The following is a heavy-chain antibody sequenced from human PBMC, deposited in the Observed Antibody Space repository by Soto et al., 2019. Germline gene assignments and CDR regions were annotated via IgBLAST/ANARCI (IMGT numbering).Heavy chain of an antibody. CDR1: GFTFSSYA. V-gene: IGHV3-30-3*01. Sequence: QVQLVESGGGVVQPGRSLRLSCAASGFTFSSYAMHWVRQAPGKGLVWVAVISSDGSNKFYADCVKGRFTISRDNSKNTLYLQMNSLRAEDTAVYYCARAVPPMIALVLDHWRQGTLVNISS. CDR3: ARAVPPMIALVLDH. CDR2: ISSDGSNK. D-gene: IGHD3-22*01. J-gene: IGHJ4*02.